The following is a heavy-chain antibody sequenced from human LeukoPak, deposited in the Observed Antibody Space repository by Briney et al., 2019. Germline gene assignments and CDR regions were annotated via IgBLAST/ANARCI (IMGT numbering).Heavy chain of an antibody. Sequence: ASLKVSCKTSGYTFTNYHVRWVRQAPGQGLEWMGWVDPNNGATNYARNLQGRDTMTRDTSVSTVYMELTRLTSDDTAVYYCTRALRHTSSSGWFDPWGQGSLVTVSS. V-gene: IGHV1-2*02. CDR1: GYTFTNYH. D-gene: IGHD6-6*01. CDR2: VDPNNGAT. J-gene: IGHJ5*02. CDR3: TRALRHTSSSGWFDP.